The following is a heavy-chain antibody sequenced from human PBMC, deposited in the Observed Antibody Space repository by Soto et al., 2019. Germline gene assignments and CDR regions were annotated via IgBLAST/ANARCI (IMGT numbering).Heavy chain of an antibody. CDR1: GFTFSDYS. CDR2: LSSDGSNK. CDR3: ARDRAGNNWFDP. J-gene: IGHJ5*02. Sequence: GGSLRLSCAASGFTFSDYSMHWVRQAPGKGLEWVAVLSSDGSNKYYADSAKGRFTISRDNSEDMFYLQMNSLRAEDTALYYCARDRAGNNWFDPWGQGTLVTVSS. V-gene: IGHV3-30-3*01. D-gene: IGHD3-10*01.